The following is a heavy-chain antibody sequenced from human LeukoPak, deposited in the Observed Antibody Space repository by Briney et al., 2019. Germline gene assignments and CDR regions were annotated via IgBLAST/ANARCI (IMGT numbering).Heavy chain of an antibody. CDR3: ARGVGSSAGRFLLLDY. CDR1: GYTFTSYY. CDR2: INPSGGST. D-gene: IGHD6-6*01. Sequence: ASVKVSCKASGYTFTSYYMHWVRQAPGQGLEWMGIINPSGGSTSYAQKFQGRVTVTRDTSTSTVYMELSSLRSEDTAVYYCARGVGSSAGRFLLLDYWGQGTLVTVSS. V-gene: IGHV1-46*01. J-gene: IGHJ4*02.